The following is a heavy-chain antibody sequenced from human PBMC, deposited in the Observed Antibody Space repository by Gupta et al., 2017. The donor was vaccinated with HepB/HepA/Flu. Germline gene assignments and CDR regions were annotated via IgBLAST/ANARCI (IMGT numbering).Heavy chain of an antibody. J-gene: IGHJ2*01. V-gene: IGHV4-39*01. CDR3: ARRPLRTVDWYFEL. CDR1: GGSISSNSPY. Sequence: QLQLQESGPGLVKPSENLSPTCSVVGGSISSNSPYWGWIRQPPGKGLEWIASIFYRGSTYHNPSLKSRVTISVHTSKNQFSLKLSSVTAADTAVYYCARRPLRTVDWYFELWGRGTLVTVSS. D-gene: IGHD4-17*01. CDR2: IFYRGST.